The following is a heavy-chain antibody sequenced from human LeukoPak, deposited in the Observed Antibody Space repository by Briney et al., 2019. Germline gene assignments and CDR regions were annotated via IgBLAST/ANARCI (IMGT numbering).Heavy chain of an antibody. Sequence: SETLSLTCAVYGGSFSGYYWSWIRQPPGKGLEWIGEINHSESTNYNPSLKSRVTISVDTSKNQFSLKLSSVTAADTAVYYCARGHSSSWYKKRAYFDYWGQGTLVTVSS. V-gene: IGHV4-34*01. CDR2: INHSEST. D-gene: IGHD6-13*01. CDR1: GGSFSGYY. J-gene: IGHJ4*02. CDR3: ARGHSSSWYKKRAYFDY.